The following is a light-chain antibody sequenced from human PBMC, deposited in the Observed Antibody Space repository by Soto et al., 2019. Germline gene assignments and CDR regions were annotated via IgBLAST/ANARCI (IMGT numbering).Light chain of an antibody. CDR3: QQYNNWPRT. CDR1: QTVNSN. J-gene: IGKJ1*01. Sequence: ETVMTQSPATLSVSPGERATLSCRASQTVNSNLAWYQQRPGQVPRLLIYGASTRATDIPARFSGSGSGTEFTLTIGSLQSEDLAVYYCQQYNNWPRTFGQGTKVEIK. CDR2: GAS. V-gene: IGKV3-15*01.